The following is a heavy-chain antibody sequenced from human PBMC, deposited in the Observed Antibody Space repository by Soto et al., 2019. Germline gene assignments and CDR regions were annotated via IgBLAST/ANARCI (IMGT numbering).Heavy chain of an antibody. CDR1: GGSISSSSYY. Sequence: SETLSLTCTVSGGSISSSSYYWGWIRQPPGKGLEWIGSIYYSGSAYYNPSLKSRVTISVDTSKNQFSLKLSSVTAADTAVYYCASNTYSSGWSFRDYYYYMDVWGKGTTVTVSS. CDR2: IYYSGSA. V-gene: IGHV4-39*01. J-gene: IGHJ6*03. CDR3: ASNTYSSGWSFRDYYYYMDV. D-gene: IGHD6-19*01.